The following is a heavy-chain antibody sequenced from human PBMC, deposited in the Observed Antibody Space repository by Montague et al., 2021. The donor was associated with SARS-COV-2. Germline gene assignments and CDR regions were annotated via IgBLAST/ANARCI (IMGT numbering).Heavy chain of an antibody. J-gene: IGHJ4*02. Sequence: NKYYADSVKGRFTISRDNSKNTLYLQMNRLRAEDTAVYYCASELADYGDFDYWGQGTLVTVSS. V-gene: IGHV3-30*01. CDR3: ASELADYGDFDY. CDR2: NK. D-gene: IGHD4-17*01.